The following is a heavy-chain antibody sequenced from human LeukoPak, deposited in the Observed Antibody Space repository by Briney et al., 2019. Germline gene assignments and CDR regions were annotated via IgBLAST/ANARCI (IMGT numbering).Heavy chain of an antibody. CDR3: ARRFDI. Sequence: GGSLRLSCAASGFTFSSYEMNWVRQAPGKGLEWVSYIGSSGTTTYYADSVKGRFTISRDNAKNSLYLQMNSLRAEDTAVYYCARRFDIWGQGTMVTVSS. J-gene: IGHJ3*02. CDR1: GFTFSSYE. CDR2: IGSSGTTT. V-gene: IGHV3-48*03.